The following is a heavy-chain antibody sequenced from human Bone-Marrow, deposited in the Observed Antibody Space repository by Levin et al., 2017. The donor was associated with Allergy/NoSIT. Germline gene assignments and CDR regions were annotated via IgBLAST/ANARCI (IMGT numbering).Heavy chain of an antibody. Sequence: PGGSLRLSCAASGFTFSNYGMHWVRLAPGKGLEWVAVISSDGINAYYADSVRGRFTISRDNARNSVHLQMNSLRPEDTALYYCAKVGDITGTTSTYFDSWGQGTLVTVSS. CDR2: ISSDGINA. CDR3: AKVGDITGTTSTYFDS. CDR1: GFTFSNYG. V-gene: IGHV3-30*18. J-gene: IGHJ4*02. D-gene: IGHD1-14*01.